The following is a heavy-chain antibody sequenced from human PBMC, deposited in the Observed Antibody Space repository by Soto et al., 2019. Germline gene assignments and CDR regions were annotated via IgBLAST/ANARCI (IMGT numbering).Heavy chain of an antibody. D-gene: IGHD2-8*01. CDR2: IDPSDSRT. CDR1: GYMFPIYH. Sequence: PGESLKISCEASGYMFPIYHISWVRQMPGKGLEWVGKIDPSDSRTMYRPSSRARITISVDKSINTAYLEWGRLKASDTAMYYCASHDSNGDFDFWAQGTQVTVSS. V-gene: IGHV5-10-1*01. CDR3: ASHDSNGDFDF. J-gene: IGHJ4*02.